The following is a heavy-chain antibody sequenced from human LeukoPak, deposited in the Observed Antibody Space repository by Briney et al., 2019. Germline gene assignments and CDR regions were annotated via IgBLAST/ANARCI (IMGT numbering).Heavy chain of an antibody. CDR3: AKGLGVASLIVDALDM. D-gene: IGHD3/OR15-3a*01. Sequence: PGGSLRLSCAASGFTFHDYAMHWARQVPGKGLEWVSGITWNSGSVLCADSMRGRFTISRDNAKNSLYLQMNSLRPEDMAFYYCAKGLGVASLIVDALDMWGQGTMVTV. J-gene: IGHJ3*02. V-gene: IGHV3-9*03. CDR2: ITWNSGSV. CDR1: GFTFHDYA.